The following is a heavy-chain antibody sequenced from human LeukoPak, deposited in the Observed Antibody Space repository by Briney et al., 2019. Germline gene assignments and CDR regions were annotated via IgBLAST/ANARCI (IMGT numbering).Heavy chain of an antibody. J-gene: IGHJ4*02. CDR2: INSNGGST. CDR1: GFTFSSYA. Sequence: GGSLRLPCAASGFTFSSYAMNWVRQAPGKGLEWVSAINSNGGSTYYADSVKGRFTISRDNAKNSLYLQMNSLRAEDTAVYYRASAIVGPTTGYWGQGTLVTVSS. CDR3: ASAIVGPTTGY. D-gene: IGHD1-26*01. V-gene: IGHV3-23*01.